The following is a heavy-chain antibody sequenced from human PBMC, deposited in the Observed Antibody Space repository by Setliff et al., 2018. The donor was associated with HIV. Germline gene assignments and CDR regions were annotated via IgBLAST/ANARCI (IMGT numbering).Heavy chain of an antibody. CDR2: INHSGST. J-gene: IGHJ4*02. Sequence: SSETLSLTCAVYGGSFSGYYWSWIRQPPGKGLEWIGEINHSGSTNYNPSLKSRVTISVDTSKNQFSLKLSSVTAADTAVYYCARGGSGSYYKGANFDYWGQGTLVTVSS. CDR3: ARGGSGSYYKGANFDY. V-gene: IGHV4-34*01. D-gene: IGHD3-10*01. CDR1: GGSFSGYY.